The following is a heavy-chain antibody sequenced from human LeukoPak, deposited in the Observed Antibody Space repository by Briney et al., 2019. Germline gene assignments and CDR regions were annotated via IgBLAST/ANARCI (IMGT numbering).Heavy chain of an antibody. V-gene: IGHV3-23*01. CDR3: AKLSREGYYFDY. CDR2: ISGSGGST. J-gene: IGHJ4*02. Sequence: GGSLRLSCAASGFTFSSYAISWVRQAPGKGLEWVSAISGSGGSTYYADSVKGRFTISRDNSKNTLYLQMNSLRAEDTAVYYCAKLSREGYYFDYWGQGTLVTVSS. CDR1: GFTFSSYA. D-gene: IGHD1-26*01.